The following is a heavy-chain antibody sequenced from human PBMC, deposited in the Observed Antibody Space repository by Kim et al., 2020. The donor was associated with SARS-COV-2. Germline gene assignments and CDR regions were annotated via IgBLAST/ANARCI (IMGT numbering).Heavy chain of an antibody. CDR1: GYSFTSYW. Sequence: GESLKISCKGSGYSFTSYWIGWVRQMPGKGLEWMGIIYPGDSDTRYSPSFQGQVTISADKSISTAYLQWSSLKASDTAMYYCARLPLDYGDEDAFDIWGQGTMVTVSS. D-gene: IGHD4-17*01. V-gene: IGHV5-51*01. J-gene: IGHJ3*02. CDR3: ARLPLDYGDEDAFDI. CDR2: IYPGDSDT.